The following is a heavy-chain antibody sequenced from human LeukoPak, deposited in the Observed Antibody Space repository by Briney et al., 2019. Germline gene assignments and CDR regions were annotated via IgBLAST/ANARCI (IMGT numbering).Heavy chain of an antibody. Sequence: PGGSLRLSCVASGFTFSSHWMHWVREGPGKGLVCVSRIKSDGRSTNYADSVKGRFTISRDDAKNTLYLQMNSLRAEDTAGYYCAKGRNDYGDAALNYWGQGTLVTVSS. CDR2: IKSDGRST. J-gene: IGHJ4*02. CDR1: GFTFSSHW. CDR3: AKGRNDYGDAALNY. D-gene: IGHD4-17*01. V-gene: IGHV3-74*01.